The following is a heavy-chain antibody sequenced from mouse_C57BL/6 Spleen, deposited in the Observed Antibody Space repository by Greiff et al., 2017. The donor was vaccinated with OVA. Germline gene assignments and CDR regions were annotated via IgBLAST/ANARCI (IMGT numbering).Heavy chain of an antibody. Sequence: VQLKESGPGLVKPSQSLSLTCSVTGYSITSGYYWNWIRQFPGNKLEWMGYISYDGSNNYNPSLKNRISITRDTSKNQFFLKLNSVTTEDTATYYCAIYYGYDDSLAYWGQGTLVTVSA. J-gene: IGHJ3*01. CDR2: ISYDGSN. CDR1: GYSITSGYY. V-gene: IGHV3-6*01. D-gene: IGHD2-2*01. CDR3: AIYYGYDDSLAY.